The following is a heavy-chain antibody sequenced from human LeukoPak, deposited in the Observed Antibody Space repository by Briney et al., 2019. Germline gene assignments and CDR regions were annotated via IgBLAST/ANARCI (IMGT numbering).Heavy chain of an antibody. J-gene: IGHJ6*03. CDR2: ISSSGSTI. CDR3: ARDAISSSSEDYYYYYMDV. V-gene: IGHV3-11*01. CDR1: GFTFSDYY. Sequence: GGSLRLSCAASGFTFSDYYMSWIRQAPGKGLEWVSYISSSGSTIYYADSVKGRFTISRDNAKNSLYLQMNSLRAEDTAVYYCARDAISSSSEDYYYYYMDVWGKGTTVTVPS. D-gene: IGHD6-6*01.